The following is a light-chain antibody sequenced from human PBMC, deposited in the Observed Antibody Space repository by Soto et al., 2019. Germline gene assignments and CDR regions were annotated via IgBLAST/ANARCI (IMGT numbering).Light chain of an antibody. CDR3: QVWDRSIDHEI. CDR1: SIGSES. J-gene: IGLJ2*01. V-gene: IGLV3-21*02. Sequence: SYELTQPPSVSVAPGQTARITCGGNSIGSESVHWYQQKPGQAPVVVVYDDRDRPSGIPERFSGSNSGNTATLTISRVEAGDEADYYCQVWDRSIDHEIFGGGTKLTVL. CDR2: DDR.